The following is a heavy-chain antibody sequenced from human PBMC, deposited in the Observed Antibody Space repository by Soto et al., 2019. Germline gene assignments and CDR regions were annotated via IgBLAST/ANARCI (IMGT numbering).Heavy chain of an antibody. V-gene: IGHV3-23*01. Sequence: EVLLLESGGGLVQPGGSLRLSCAASGFSFSSFAMNWVRQAPGKGLEWVSAIGASGASTYYADSVKGRFTISRDNSRNTLYLQLNSLGAEETAVYYCAKGVELDVCGNGTTVTVSS. CDR1: GFSFSSFA. CDR3: AKGVELDV. D-gene: IGHD1-26*01. CDR2: IGASGAST. J-gene: IGHJ6*04.